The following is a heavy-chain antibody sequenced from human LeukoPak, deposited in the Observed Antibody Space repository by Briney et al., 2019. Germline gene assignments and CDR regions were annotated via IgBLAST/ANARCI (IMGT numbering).Heavy chain of an antibody. Sequence: GGSLRLSCAASGFTFSSYWMHWVRQAPGKGLVWDSRINSDGNSTNYADSVKGRFTISRDNAKNTVYLQMNSLRVEDTAVYYCAREGHHYYGLGSYYKDYWGQGTLVTVSS. CDR2: INSDGNST. D-gene: IGHD3-10*01. CDR3: AREGHHYYGLGSYYKDY. CDR1: GFTFSSYW. J-gene: IGHJ4*02. V-gene: IGHV3-74*01.